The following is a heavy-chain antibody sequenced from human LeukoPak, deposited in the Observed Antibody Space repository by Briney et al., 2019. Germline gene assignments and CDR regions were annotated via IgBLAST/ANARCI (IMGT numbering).Heavy chain of an antibody. J-gene: IGHJ6*02. D-gene: IGHD2-2*01. CDR2: FDPEDGET. Sequence: ASVKVSCTVSGYTLTELSMHWVRQAPGKGLEWMGGFDPEDGETIYAQKFQGRVTMTEDTSTDTAYMELSSLRSEDTAVYYCATPAASYYGMDVWGQGTTVTVSS. V-gene: IGHV1-24*01. CDR3: ATPAASYYGMDV. CDR1: GYTLTELS.